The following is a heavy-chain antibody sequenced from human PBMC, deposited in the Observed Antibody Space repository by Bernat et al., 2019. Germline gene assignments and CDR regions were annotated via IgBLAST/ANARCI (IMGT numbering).Heavy chain of an antibody. J-gene: IGHJ4*02. D-gene: IGHD3-10*01. V-gene: IGHV3-23*01. CDR2: VSNSGGST. Sequence: EVQLLESGGGLVQPGGSLRVSCAASGFTFSSYAMSWVRQAPGKGLEWVSTVSNSGGSTYYADSVKGRFTISRDNSKNTLYLQMNSLRAEDTAVYYCAKDGAPWFGLGRSLDYWGQGTLVTVSS. CDR3: AKDGAPWFGLGRSLDY. CDR1: GFTFSSYA.